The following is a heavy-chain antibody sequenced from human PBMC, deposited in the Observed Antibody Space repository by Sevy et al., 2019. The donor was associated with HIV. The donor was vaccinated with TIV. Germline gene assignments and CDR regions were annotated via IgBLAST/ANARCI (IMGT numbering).Heavy chain of an antibody. CDR1: GFTFTTYW. V-gene: IGHV3-7*01. D-gene: IGHD2-2*01. CDR2: IKQDGSDN. Sequence: GGSLRLSCVASGFTFTTYWVTWVRQAPGKGLEWVANIKQDGSDNYYVDSVKGRFTISRDNAKNSLYLQMNSLRADDTAVYYCAKHNTNYNYALDVWGQGTTVTVSS. CDR3: AKHNTNYNYALDV. J-gene: IGHJ6*02.